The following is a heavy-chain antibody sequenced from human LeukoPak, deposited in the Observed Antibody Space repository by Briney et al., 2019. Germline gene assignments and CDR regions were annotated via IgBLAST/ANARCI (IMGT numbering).Heavy chain of an antibody. CDR1: GFIFSAYE. CDR2: IWINTL. CDR3: ARHYGGKTGPDY. D-gene: IGHD4/OR15-4a*01. V-gene: IGHV3-48*03. Sequence: GGSLRLSCTASGFIFSAYEMIWVRQAPGKGLECISYIWINTLYYADSVKGRFTISRDNAKNTLYLQMNSLRAEDTAVYYCARHYGGKTGPDYWGQGTLVTVSS. J-gene: IGHJ4*02.